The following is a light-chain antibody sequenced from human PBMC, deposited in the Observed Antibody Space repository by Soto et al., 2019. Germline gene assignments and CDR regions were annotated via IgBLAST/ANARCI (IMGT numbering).Light chain of an antibody. CDR3: QQSGSSPCT. Sequence: EIVLTQSPGTLSLSPGERATLSCRASQSVSSGYLAWYHQKPGQAPRLLIYGVSNRATGIPDRFSGSGSGTDFTLTITRLEPEDFAVYYCQQSGSSPCTFGQGTKVEIK. CDR1: QSVSSGY. J-gene: IGKJ1*01. V-gene: IGKV3-20*01. CDR2: GVS.